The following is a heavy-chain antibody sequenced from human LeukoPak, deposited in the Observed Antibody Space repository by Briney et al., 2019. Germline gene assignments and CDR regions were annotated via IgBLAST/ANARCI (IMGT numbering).Heavy chain of an antibody. D-gene: IGHD2-2*02. Sequence: GGSLRLSCAASGFTFSSYWMSWVRQAPGKGLEWVANIKQDGSEKYYVDSVKGRFTISRDNAKNSLFLQLNSLRVEDTAVYYCSRGPLYEVPYYQHYYGLDVWGQGTTVAVSS. CDR3: SRGPLYEVPYYQHYYGLDV. J-gene: IGHJ6*02. CDR1: GFTFSSYW. V-gene: IGHV3-7*03. CDR2: IKQDGSEK.